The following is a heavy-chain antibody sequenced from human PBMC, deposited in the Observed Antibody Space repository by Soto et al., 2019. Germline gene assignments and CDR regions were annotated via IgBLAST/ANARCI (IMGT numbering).Heavy chain of an antibody. V-gene: IGHV3-33*01. J-gene: IGHJ5*02. Sequence: GGSLRLSYAASGFSFRSYGMHWISQDPGKGLEWVAIIWFDGSNENYADYVKGRFTISRDNSKNTLYLQMDSLRVEDTAVYYCARVCGSRTPNWFDPWGQGTLVSVSS. CDR2: IWFDGSNE. D-gene: IGHD3-10*01. CDR3: ARVCGSRTPNWFDP. CDR1: GFSFRSYG.